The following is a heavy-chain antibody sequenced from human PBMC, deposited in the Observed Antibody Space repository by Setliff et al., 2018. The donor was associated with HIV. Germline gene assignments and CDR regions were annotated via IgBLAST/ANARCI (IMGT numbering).Heavy chain of an antibody. V-gene: IGHV4-39*07. CDR2: IYYSGST. CDR3: ARGVNFDY. J-gene: IGHJ4*02. D-gene: IGHD3-3*01. CDR1: AGSIRSSTYY. Sequence: SETLSLTCTVSAGSIRSSTYYWAWIRQPPGKGLEWIGTIYYSGSTNYSPSLKSRVSMSVDTSRNQFSLKLTSVTAADTAIYYCARGVNFDYWGQGTQVTVSS.